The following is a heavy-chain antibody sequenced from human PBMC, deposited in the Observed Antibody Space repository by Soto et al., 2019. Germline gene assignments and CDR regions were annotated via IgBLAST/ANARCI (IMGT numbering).Heavy chain of an antibody. J-gene: IGHJ3*02. CDR3: ARDGPTIVAKDAFDI. CDR1: GYTITELS. Sequence: ASVKGSCKVSGYTITELSMHWVRQAPGKGLEWMGGFDPEDGETIYAQKFQGRVTMTEDTSTDTAYMELSSLRSEDTAVYYCARDGPTIVAKDAFDIWGQGTMVTVSS. V-gene: IGHV1-24*01. D-gene: IGHD2-21*01. CDR2: FDPEDGET.